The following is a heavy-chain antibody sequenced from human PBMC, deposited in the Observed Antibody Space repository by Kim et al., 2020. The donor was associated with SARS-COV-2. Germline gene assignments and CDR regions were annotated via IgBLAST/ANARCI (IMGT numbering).Heavy chain of an antibody. Sequence: AASVKGRFTISRDNSKNPLYLQMNSRGAEDTAVYYCARGVAAAGTGAWFDPWGQGTLVTVSS. J-gene: IGHJ5*02. D-gene: IGHD6-13*01. CDR3: ARGVAAAGTGAWFDP. V-gene: IGHV3-30*01.